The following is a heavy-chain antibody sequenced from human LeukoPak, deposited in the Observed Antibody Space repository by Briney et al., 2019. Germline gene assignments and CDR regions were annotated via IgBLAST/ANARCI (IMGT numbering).Heavy chain of an antibody. CDR3: ARDPLGTRPGFDY. CDR1: GGSIRSSYYY. V-gene: IGHV4-39*02. D-gene: IGHD1-1*01. CDR2: IYDSGST. J-gene: IGHJ4*02. Sequence: SETLSLTCTVSGGSIRSSYYYWGWIRQPPGTGLEWIGSIYDSGSTYYNPSLKSRVTISVDTSKNQFSLKLNSVTAADTAVYYCARDPLGTRPGFDYWGQGTLVTVSS.